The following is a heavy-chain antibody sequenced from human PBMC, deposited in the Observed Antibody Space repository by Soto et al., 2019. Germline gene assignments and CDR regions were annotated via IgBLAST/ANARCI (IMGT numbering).Heavy chain of an antibody. CDR2: INHSGST. D-gene: IGHD2-8*02. CDR3: ARDKITGLFDY. Sequence: QVQLQQLGAGLLKPSETLSLTCAVYGGSFSGYYWTWIRQPPGTGLAWIGEINHSGSTNYNPSLNSRVTISVDTSKNQFSLKLTSVTAADTDVYYCARDKITGLFDYWGQGTLVTVSS. CDR1: GGSFSGYY. J-gene: IGHJ4*02. V-gene: IGHV4-34*01.